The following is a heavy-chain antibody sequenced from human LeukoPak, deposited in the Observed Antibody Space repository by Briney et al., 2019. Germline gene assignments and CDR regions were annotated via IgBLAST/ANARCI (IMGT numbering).Heavy chain of an antibody. CDR2: ISWDGGST. CDR1: GSTFDDYT. Sequence: GGSLRLSCAASGSTFDDYTMHWVRQAPGKGLEWVCLISWDGGSTYYADSVKGRFTISRDNSKNSLYLQMNSLRTEDTALYYCAKTRRSGSFFYYYYYMDVCGKGTTVTVSS. V-gene: IGHV3-43*01. D-gene: IGHD1-26*01. J-gene: IGHJ6*03. CDR3: AKTRRSGSFFYYYYYMDV.